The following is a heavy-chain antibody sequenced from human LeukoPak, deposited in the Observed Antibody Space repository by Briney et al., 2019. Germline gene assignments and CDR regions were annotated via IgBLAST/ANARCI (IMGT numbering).Heavy chain of an antibody. CDR1: GGSFSGYH. J-gene: IGHJ6*02. D-gene: IGHD2-2*01. V-gene: IGHV4-34*01. CDR2: INHSGST. CDR3: AREYCSSTSCYGMDV. Sequence: SETLSLTCAVYGGSFSGYHWSWIRQPPGKGLEWIGEINHSGSTNYNPSLKSRVTISVDTSKNQFSLKLSSVTAADTAVYYCAREYCSSTSCYGMDVWGQGTTVTVSS.